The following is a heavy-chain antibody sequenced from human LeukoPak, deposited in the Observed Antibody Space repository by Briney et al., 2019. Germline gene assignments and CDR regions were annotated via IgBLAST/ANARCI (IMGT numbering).Heavy chain of an antibody. J-gene: IGHJ5*02. CDR1: GFTFSSYA. CDR3: AKVATYYYDSSGYYH. Sequence: GGSLRLSCAASGFTFSSYAMSWVRQAPGKGLEWVSAISGSGGSTYYADSVKGRFTTSRDNSKNTLYLQMNSLRAEDTAVYYCAKVATYYYDSSGYYHWGQGTLVTVSS. D-gene: IGHD3-22*01. CDR2: ISGSGGST. V-gene: IGHV3-23*01.